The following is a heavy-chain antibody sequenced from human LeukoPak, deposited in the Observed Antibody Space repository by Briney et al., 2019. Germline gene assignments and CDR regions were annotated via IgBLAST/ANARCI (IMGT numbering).Heavy chain of an antibody. Sequence: GGALRLSRAASRFTLSSYSMNWVRQGPGKGLEWVSSISSSSSYIYYADSVKGRFTISRDNANNSLYLQMNSLRAEDTAVYYCARLGDGGAWSDWGQGTLVTVSS. CDR3: ARLGDGGAWSD. D-gene: IGHD3-16*01. CDR2: ISSSSSYI. J-gene: IGHJ4*02. CDR1: RFTLSSYS. V-gene: IGHV3-21*01.